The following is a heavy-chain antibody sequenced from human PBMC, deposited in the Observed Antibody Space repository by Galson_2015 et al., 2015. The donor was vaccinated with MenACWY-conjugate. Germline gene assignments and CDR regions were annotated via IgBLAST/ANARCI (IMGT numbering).Heavy chain of an antibody. Sequence: SLRLSCAASGFTFGDYAMSWFRQAPGKGLEWVSSISDTGGDTYYADSVKGRFTISRDNSERKLYLHMNDLRADDTAVYYCAKRSSYTSAAFFDYWGQGTLVTVSS. J-gene: IGHJ4*02. CDR3: AKRSSYTSAAFFDY. CDR1: GFTFGDYA. CDR2: ISDTGGDT. V-gene: IGHV3-23*01. D-gene: IGHD6-25*01.